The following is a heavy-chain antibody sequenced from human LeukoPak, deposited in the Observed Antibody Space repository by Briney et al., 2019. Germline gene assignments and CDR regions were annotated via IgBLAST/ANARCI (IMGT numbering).Heavy chain of an antibody. CDR1: GFTFSNSA. CDR3: VKRPYSSSWYGDY. CDR2: ITASGGNT. J-gene: IGHJ4*02. Sequence: GGSLRLSCAASGFTFSNSAMSWVRQTPGKRLEWVSAITASGGNTDYVDSVRGRFTISRDNFKNTLYLQMNSLRVEDTAVYYCVKRPYSSSWYGDYWGQGTLVTVSS. D-gene: IGHD6-13*01. V-gene: IGHV3-23*01.